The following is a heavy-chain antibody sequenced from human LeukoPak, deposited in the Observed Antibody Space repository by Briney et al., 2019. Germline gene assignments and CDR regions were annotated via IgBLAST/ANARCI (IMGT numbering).Heavy chain of an antibody. Sequence: SETLSLTCIVSGVSISSYYWSWIRQPPGKGLEWIGYIYYSGSANYNPSLKSRVIISVDTSENHFSLKLSSVTAADAAVYYCARDKSGGSRLDSWGQGTLVTVSS. J-gene: IGHJ4*02. CDR1: GVSISSYY. CDR3: ARDKSGGSRLDS. CDR2: IYYSGSA. V-gene: IGHV4-59*01. D-gene: IGHD3-16*01.